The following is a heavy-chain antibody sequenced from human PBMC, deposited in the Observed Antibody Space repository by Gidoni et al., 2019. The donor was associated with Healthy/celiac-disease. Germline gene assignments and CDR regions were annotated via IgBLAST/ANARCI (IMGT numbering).Heavy chain of an antibody. Sequence: EVQLVESGGGLVQPGGSLRLSCAASGFTVSSNYMSWVRQAPGKGLEWVSVIYSGGSTYYADSVKGRFTISRHNSKNTLYLQMNSLRAEDTAVYYCARGEYSGSRPFQHWGQGTLVTVSS. CDR2: IYSGGST. D-gene: IGHD1-26*01. CDR3: ARGEYSGSRPFQH. V-gene: IGHV3-53*04. CDR1: GFTVSSNY. J-gene: IGHJ1*01.